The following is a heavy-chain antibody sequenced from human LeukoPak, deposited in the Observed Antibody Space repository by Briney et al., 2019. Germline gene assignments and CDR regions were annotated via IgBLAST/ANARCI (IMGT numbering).Heavy chain of an antibody. CDR3: ARDHNCSSTSCYANAFDI. CDR2: IIPILGIA. V-gene: IGHV1-69*04. D-gene: IGHD2-2*01. J-gene: IGHJ3*02. CDR1: GGTFSSYA. Sequence: SVKVSCKASGGTFSSYAISWVRQAPGQGLEWMGRIIPILGIANYAQKFQGRVTITADKSTSTAYMELSSLRSEDTAVYYCARDHNCSSTSCYANAFDIWGQGTMVTVSS.